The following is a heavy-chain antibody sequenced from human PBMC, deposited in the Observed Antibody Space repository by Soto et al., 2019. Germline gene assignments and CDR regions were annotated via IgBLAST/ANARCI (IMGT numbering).Heavy chain of an antibody. D-gene: IGHD3-9*01. J-gene: IGHJ6*02. CDR3: AREVSAPFYDILTGSYYYYGMDG. Sequence: ASVKVSCEASGYTFPGYYMHWVRQAPGPGLEWMGWINPNSGGTNYAQKFQGRVTMTRDTSISTAYMELSRLRSDDTAVYYCAREVSAPFYDILTGSYYYYGMDGWGQGTTVTVSS. V-gene: IGHV1-2*02. CDR2: INPNSGGT. CDR1: GYTFPGYY.